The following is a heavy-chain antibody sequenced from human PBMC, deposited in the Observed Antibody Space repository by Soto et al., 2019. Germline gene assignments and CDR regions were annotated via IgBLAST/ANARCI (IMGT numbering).Heavy chain of an antibody. CDR3: ARAVFSSILYIDF. CDR1: GDSISSRGYT. CDR2: IYPSGTA. Sequence: QLQLQESGSGLVKPLQTLSLTCGISGDSISSRGYTWTWIRQPPVKGLEWIGYIYPSGTAYYNPSHKSRVTISLETSKNRFSLNVKSATAADTAVYYCARAVFSSILYIDFWGQGTTVTVSS. V-gene: IGHV4-30-2*01. D-gene: IGHD3-10*01. J-gene: IGHJ6*03.